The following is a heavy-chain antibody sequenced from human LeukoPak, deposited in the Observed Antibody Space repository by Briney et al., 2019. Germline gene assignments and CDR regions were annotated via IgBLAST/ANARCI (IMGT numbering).Heavy chain of an antibody. Sequence: PSETLSLTCAVYGGSFSGYDWSWIRQPPGKGLEWIGEINHSGSTNYNPSLKSRVTISVDTSKNQFSLKLSSVTAADTAVYYCARTLYYYDIWGKGTTVTVSS. D-gene: IGHD3-22*01. CDR3: ARTLYYYDI. CDR2: INHSGST. CDR1: GGSFSGYD. J-gene: IGHJ6*04. V-gene: IGHV4-34*01.